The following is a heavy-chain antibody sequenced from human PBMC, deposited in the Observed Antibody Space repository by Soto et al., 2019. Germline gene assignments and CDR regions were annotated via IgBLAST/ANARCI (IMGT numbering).Heavy chain of an antibody. CDR1: GFTFSSYS. V-gene: IGHV3-64*01. CDR2: ISSNGGST. Sequence: GGSLRLSCAASGFTFSSYSMNWVRQAPGKGLECVSAISSNGGSTYYANSVKGRFTISRDNSKNTLYLQMGSLRAEDMAVYYCARALGYAFDIWGQGTMVTVSS. D-gene: IGHD7-27*01. CDR3: ARALGYAFDI. J-gene: IGHJ3*02.